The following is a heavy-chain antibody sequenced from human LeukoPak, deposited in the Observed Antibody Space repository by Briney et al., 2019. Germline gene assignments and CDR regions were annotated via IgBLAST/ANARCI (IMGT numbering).Heavy chain of an antibody. J-gene: IGHJ4*02. CDR2: ISYSGTT. Sequence: SETLSLTCSVSGGSISSESYFWGWIRQSPSKGLEWIGIISYSGTTYYNPSLKSRVTISVDTSKNQFSLNLTSVTAADTAVYYCARVGSPLRFLEWSFRYYYFDYWGQGTLVTVSS. V-gene: IGHV4-39*07. CDR3: ARVGSPLRFLEWSFRYYYFDY. CDR1: GGSISSESYF. D-gene: IGHD3-3*01.